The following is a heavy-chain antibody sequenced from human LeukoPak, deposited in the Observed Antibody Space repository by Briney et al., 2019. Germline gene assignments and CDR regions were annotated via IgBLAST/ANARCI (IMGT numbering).Heavy chain of an antibody. D-gene: IGHD3-22*01. CDR3: ARGFSDYDGTDYAILKY. CDR1: GYTFASFG. J-gene: IGHJ4*01. V-gene: IGHV1-18*01. Sequence: GASVKVSCKASGYTFASFGVSWVRQAPGQGLEWMGWISAYNGNTNYAQNLQHRVTLTTDTSTSTAYMELSSLISEDTAVYYCARGFSDYDGTDYAILKYWGHGTLVTVSS. CDR2: ISAYNGNT.